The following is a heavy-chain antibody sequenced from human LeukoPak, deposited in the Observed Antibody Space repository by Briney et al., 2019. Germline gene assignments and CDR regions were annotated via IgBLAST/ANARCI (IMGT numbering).Heavy chain of an antibody. Sequence: PGGSLRLSCAASGFTLSSYWMSWVRQAPGKGLEWVANIKQDGSEKNYVDFVKGRFTISRDNAKNSLYLQMNSLRAEDTAVYYCAPTRGSSSWPFDYWGQGTLVTVSS. D-gene: IGHD6-13*01. J-gene: IGHJ4*02. CDR3: APTRGSSSWPFDY. CDR2: IKQDGSEK. CDR1: GFTLSSYW. V-gene: IGHV3-7*01.